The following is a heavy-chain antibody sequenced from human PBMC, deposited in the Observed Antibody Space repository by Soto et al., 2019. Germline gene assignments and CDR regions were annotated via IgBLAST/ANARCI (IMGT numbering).Heavy chain of an antibody. CDR2: MYYSGST. CDR1: GGSISSYY. V-gene: IGHV4-59*01. J-gene: IGHJ6*02. Sequence: QVQLQESGPGLVKPSEALSLTCTVSGGSISSYYWSWIRQPPGKGLEWIGYMYYSGSTTYNPSLKSRVTISIDTSKNQFSLKLNSVTAADTAVYYCARDVGKRDFDWLQGGMDVWGQGTTVTVSS. D-gene: IGHD3-9*01. CDR3: ARDVGKRDFDWLQGGMDV.